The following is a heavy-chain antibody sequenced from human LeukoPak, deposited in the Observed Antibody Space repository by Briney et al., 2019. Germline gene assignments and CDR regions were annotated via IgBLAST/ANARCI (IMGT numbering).Heavy chain of an antibody. CDR3: ARGLNSRGWFDP. J-gene: IGHJ5*02. D-gene: IGHD4-23*01. CDR2: INHSGST. Sequence: ASETLSLTCAVYGGSFSGYYWSWIRQPPGKGLEWIGEINHSGSTNYNPSLKSRVTISVDTSKNQFSLKLSSVTAADTAVYYYARGLNSRGWFDPWGQGTLVTVSS. CDR1: GGSFSGYY. V-gene: IGHV4-34*01.